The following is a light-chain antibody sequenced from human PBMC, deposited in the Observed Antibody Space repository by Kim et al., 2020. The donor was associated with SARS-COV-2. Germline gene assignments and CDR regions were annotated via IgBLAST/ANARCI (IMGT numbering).Light chain of an antibody. CDR3: QQYGSSPYT. CDR1: QSVRSNY. CDR2: GAS. J-gene: IGKJ2*01. Sequence: EIVLTQSPGTLSLSPGERATLSCRASQSVRSNYFSWYQQKPGQAPRLLVYGASTRPAGIPDRFTGSGSGTDFTLTINRLEPEDFAVYYCQQYGSSPYTFGQGTKLEIK. V-gene: IGKV3-20*01.